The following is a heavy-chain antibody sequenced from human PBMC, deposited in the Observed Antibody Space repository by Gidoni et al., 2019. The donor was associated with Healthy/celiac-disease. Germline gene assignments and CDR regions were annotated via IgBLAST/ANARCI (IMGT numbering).Heavy chain of an antibody. V-gene: IGHV4-59*01. CDR2: IYYSGST. J-gene: IGHJ4*02. CDR3: ARAPGGPHDYGGNPGDY. D-gene: IGHD4-17*01. Sequence: QVQLQESGPGLVKPSETLSLPRTASGGPISSYYWSWIRQPPGKGLEWIGYIYYSGSTNYNTSLKSRVTISVDTSKNQFSLKLSSVTAADTAVYYCARAPGGPHDYGGNPGDYWGQGTLVTVSS. CDR1: GGPISSYY.